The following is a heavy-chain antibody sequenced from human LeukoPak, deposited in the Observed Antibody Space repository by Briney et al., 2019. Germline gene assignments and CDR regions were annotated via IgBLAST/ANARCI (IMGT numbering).Heavy chain of an antibody. J-gene: IGHJ4*02. V-gene: IGHV1-2*06. CDR2: INPNSGGT. CDR3: ARARLVYDSSGYYSH. CDR1: GYTFTGYY. Sequence: ASAKVSCKASGYTFTGYYMHWVRQAPGQGLEWMGRINPNSGGTNYAQKFQGRVTMTRDTSISTAYMELSRLRSDDTAVYYCARARLVYDSSGYYSHWGQGTLVTVSS. D-gene: IGHD3-22*01.